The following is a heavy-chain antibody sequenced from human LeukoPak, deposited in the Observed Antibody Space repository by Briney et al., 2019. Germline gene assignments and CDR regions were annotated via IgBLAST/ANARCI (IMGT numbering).Heavy chain of an antibody. CDR3: AREASGYGFGD. J-gene: IGHJ4*02. Sequence: SETLSLTCTVSGGSISNYYWSWIRQPPGKGLEWIAYIYYSGDTNYNPSLKSRVTISVDTPKNQFSLKLSSVTAADTAVYYCAREASGYGFGDWGQGTLVTVSS. D-gene: IGHD5-12*01. CDR2: IYYSGDT. V-gene: IGHV4-59*01. CDR1: GGSISNYY.